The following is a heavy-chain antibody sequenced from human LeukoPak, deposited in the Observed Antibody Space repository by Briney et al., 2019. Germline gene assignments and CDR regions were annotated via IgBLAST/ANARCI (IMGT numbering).Heavy chain of an antibody. V-gene: IGHV3-23*01. D-gene: IGHD2-15*01. CDR3: SVEAATPGAFDS. J-gene: IGHJ4*02. CDR1: GFTFSSCA. CDR2: ISGSGGST. Sequence: GGSLRLSCAASGFTFSSCAMSWVRQAPGTGLEWVSTISGSGGSTNYADSVKGRFTISRDNSKNTLYLQMNSLRAEDTAVYYCSVEAATPGAFDSWGQGTLVTVSS.